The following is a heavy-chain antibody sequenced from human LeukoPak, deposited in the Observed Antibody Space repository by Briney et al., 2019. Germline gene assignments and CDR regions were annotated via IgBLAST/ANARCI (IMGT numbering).Heavy chain of an antibody. Sequence: GGSLRLSCVASRFTFSDYAMHWVRQAPGKGLEWVAVIWYDGTTKYYADSVKGRFTISRDNSKNTVFLQMNSLRAEDTAVYYCARGGFCGGTTCPDLLHWGQGTLVTVSS. D-gene: IGHD2-15*01. CDR1: RFTFSDYA. CDR2: IWYDGTTK. CDR3: ARGGFCGGTTCPDLLH. V-gene: IGHV3-33*01. J-gene: IGHJ4*02.